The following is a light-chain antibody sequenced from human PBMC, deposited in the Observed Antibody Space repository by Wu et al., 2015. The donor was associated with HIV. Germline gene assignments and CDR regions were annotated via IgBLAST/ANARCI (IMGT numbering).Light chain of an antibody. CDR2: GAS. Sequence: EIVMTQSPATLSVSPGERVTLSCRASQSVASNLAWYQQKPGQAPRLLIYGASTRAAGVPSRFSGSGSGTEFTLTFTSMESEDSAIYFCQQYNNWPLTFGAGTKVEI. CDR3: QQYNNWPLT. V-gene: IGKV3-15*01. CDR1: QSVASN. J-gene: IGKJ4*01.